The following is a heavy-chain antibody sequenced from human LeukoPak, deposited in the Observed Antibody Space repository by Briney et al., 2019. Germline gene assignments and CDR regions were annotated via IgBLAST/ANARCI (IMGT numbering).Heavy chain of an antibody. CDR3: ARVIAPLYYYYGMDV. Sequence: ASVKVSCKASGYTFTSYDINWVRQATGQGLEWMGWMNPISGNTGYAQKFQGRVTMTRNTSISTAYMELSSLRSEDTAVYYCARVIAPLYYYYGMDVWGQGTTVTVSS. CDR2: MNPISGNT. J-gene: IGHJ6*02. D-gene: IGHD6-13*01. V-gene: IGHV1-8*01. CDR1: GYTFTSYD.